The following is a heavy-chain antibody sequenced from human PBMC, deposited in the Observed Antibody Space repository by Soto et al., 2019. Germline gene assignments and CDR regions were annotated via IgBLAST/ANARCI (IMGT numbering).Heavy chain of an antibody. Sequence: PSETLSLTCAVYGGSFSGYYWSWIRQPPGKGLEWIGEINHSGSTNYNPSLKSRVTISVDTSKNQFSLKLSSVTAADTAVYYCASIRAAAGLYHYYYYGMDVWGQGTTVTVS. CDR1: GGSFSGYY. J-gene: IGHJ6*02. D-gene: IGHD6-13*01. CDR2: INHSGST. V-gene: IGHV4-34*01. CDR3: ASIRAAAGLYHYYYYGMDV.